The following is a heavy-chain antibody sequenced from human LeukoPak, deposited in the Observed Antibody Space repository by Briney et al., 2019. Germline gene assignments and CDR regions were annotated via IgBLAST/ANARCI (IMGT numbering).Heavy chain of an antibody. V-gene: IGHV3-21*01. D-gene: IGHD7-27*01. CDR3: ARDAPRGAGDKDY. CDR2: ISSSSSYI. CDR1: GFTFSSYS. Sequence: GGSLRLSCAASGFTFSSYSMNWVRQAPGKGLEWVSSISSSSSYIYYADSVKGRFTISRDNAKNSLYLQMNSLRAEDTAVYYCARDAPRGAGDKDYWGQGTPVTVSS. J-gene: IGHJ4*02.